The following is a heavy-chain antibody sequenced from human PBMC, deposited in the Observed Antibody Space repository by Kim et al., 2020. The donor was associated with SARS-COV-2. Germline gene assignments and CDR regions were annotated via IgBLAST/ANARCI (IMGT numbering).Heavy chain of an antibody. CDR3: ARDLQAARRSFCSIDP. V-gene: IGHV1-18*04. J-gene: IGHJ5*02. Sequence: ASVKVSCKASGYTFTSYGISWVRQAPGQGLEWMGWISAYNGNTNYAQKLQGRVTMTTDTSTSTAYMELRSLRSDDTAVYYCARDLQAARRSFCSIDPWGQGTLVTVSS. D-gene: IGHD6-6*01. CDR1: GYTFTSYG. CDR2: ISAYNGNT.